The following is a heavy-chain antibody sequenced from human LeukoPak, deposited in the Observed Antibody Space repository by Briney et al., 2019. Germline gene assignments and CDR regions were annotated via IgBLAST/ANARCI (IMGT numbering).Heavy chain of an antibody. J-gene: IGHJ4*02. D-gene: IGHD6-19*01. CDR3: ARQGQWLAHFDY. V-gene: IGHV4-59*08. Sequence: KPSETLSLTCTVSGGSISSYYWSWIRQPPGKGLEWIGYIYTSGSTNYNPSLKSRATISVDTSKNQFSLKLSSVTAADTAVYYCARQGQWLAHFDYWGQGTLVTVSS. CDR1: GGSISSYY. CDR2: IYTSGST.